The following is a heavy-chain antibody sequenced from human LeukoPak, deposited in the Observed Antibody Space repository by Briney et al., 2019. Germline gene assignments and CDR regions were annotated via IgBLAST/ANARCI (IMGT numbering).Heavy chain of an antibody. V-gene: IGHV3-9*01. CDR1: GFTFDDYA. CDR2: ISWNSGSI. CDR3: AKEVSSSSWYEYWYFDL. Sequence: PGGSLRLSCAASGFTFDDYAMHWVRQAPGKGLEWVSGISWNSGSIGYADSVKGRFTISRDNAKNSLYLQMNSLRAEDTALYYCAKEVSSSSWYEYWYFDLWGRGTLVTVSS. D-gene: IGHD6-13*01. J-gene: IGHJ2*01.